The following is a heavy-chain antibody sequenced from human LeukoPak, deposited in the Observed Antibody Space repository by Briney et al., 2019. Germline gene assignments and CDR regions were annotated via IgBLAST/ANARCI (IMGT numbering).Heavy chain of an antibody. CDR1: GGSISSSSYY. CDR2: IYYSGST. Sequence: SETLSLTCTVSGGSISSSSYYWGWIRQPPGKGLEWIGSIYYSGSTNYNPSLKSRVTISVDTSKNQFSLKLSSVTAADTAVYYCARHIARDYVWGSYRGGAGFDYWGQGTLVTVSS. CDR3: ARHIARDYVWGSYRGGAGFDY. V-gene: IGHV4-39*01. D-gene: IGHD3-16*02. J-gene: IGHJ4*02.